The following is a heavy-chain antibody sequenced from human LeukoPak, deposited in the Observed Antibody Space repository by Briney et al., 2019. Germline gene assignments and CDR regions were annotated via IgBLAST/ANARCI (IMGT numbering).Heavy chain of an antibody. D-gene: IGHD2-21*01. Sequence: GESLKISCKESDHTLNIYWIAWVRQMPGRGLEWMGIIFLDDSQIEYNPSFQGQITISADKSVKTAYLQWDSLQTPDTALYYCATSTYSVAAHIDYWGQGTPVTVST. CDR3: ATSTYSVAAHIDY. V-gene: IGHV5-51*01. J-gene: IGHJ4*02. CDR2: IFLDDSQI. CDR1: DHTLNIYW.